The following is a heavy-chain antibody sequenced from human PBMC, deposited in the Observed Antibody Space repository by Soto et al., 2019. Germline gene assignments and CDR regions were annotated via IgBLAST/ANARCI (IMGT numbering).Heavy chain of an antibody. CDR2: MNPNSGNT. Sequence: QVQLVQSGAEVKKPGASVKVSCKASRYTFTSYDINWVRQATGQGLEWMGWMNPNSGNTGYAQKFQGRVTMTRNTSISTAYMELSSLRSEDTAVYYCARGLTTYCSGGSCYSDDAFDIWGQGTMVTVSS. CDR1: RYTFTSYD. J-gene: IGHJ3*02. V-gene: IGHV1-8*01. D-gene: IGHD2-15*01. CDR3: ARGLTTYCSGGSCYSDDAFDI.